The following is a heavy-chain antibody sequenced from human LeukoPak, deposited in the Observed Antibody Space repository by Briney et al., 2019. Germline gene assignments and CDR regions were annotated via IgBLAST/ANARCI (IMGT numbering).Heavy chain of an antibody. D-gene: IGHD2-21*01. CDR1: GFNFSDSR. Sequence: GGSLRLSCATSGFNFSDSRMTWVRQAPGKGLQWVANINRDGTEKHFLDSVEGRFTISRDNAKKSLYLQMNTLRPQDTAVYSCVRGDWYLESWGQGTLVTVSS. V-gene: IGHV3-7*04. CDR2: INRDGTEK. CDR3: VRGDWYLES. J-gene: IGHJ4*02.